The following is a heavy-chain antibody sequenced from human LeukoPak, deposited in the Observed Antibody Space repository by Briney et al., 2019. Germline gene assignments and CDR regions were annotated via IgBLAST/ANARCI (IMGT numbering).Heavy chain of an antibody. CDR1: EFTFSNYA. D-gene: IGHD3-10*01. Sequence: PGGSLRLSCAASEFTFSNYAMTWVRQAPGKGLEWVSAMSGGGGISSMSGSGGSTYYADSVKGRFTISRDNSKKTLYLQMDSLRAEDTAVYYCARDRYYGSGSSDYWGQGTLVTVSS. CDR2: MSGGGGISSMSGSGGST. CDR3: ARDRYYGSGSSDY. V-gene: IGHV3-23*01. J-gene: IGHJ4*02.